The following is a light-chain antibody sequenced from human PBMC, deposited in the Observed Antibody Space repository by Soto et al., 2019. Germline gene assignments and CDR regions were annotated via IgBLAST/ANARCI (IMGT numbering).Light chain of an antibody. CDR3: QQYSSHST. J-gene: IGKJ1*01. CDR2: QAS. CDR1: QCTIRY. V-gene: IGKV1-5*03. Sequence: DIQMTQSPSTLSASVADRVTSNCRASQCTIRYLDWYQQKPGKAPKLLIYQASSLENGVPSRFSGSGSGTEFSLTISSLQPDDFATYYCQQYSSHSTFGQGTKVDIK.